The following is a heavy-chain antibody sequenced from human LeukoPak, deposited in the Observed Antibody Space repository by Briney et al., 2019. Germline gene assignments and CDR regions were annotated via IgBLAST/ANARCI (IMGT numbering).Heavy chain of an antibody. Sequence: SETLSLTCSVYGGSFGGYYWSWIRQPPGKGLEWIGEINNSGSTNYNPSLKSRVTISVDTSKNQFSLKLSSVTAADTAVYYCARAAARPDAFDIWGQGTMVTVSS. CDR3: ARAAARPDAFDI. CDR1: GGSFGGYY. J-gene: IGHJ3*02. D-gene: IGHD6-6*01. V-gene: IGHV4-34*01. CDR2: INNSGST.